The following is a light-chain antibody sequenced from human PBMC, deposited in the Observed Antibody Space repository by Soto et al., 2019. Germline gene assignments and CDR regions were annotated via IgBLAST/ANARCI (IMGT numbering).Light chain of an antibody. CDR3: QQYGSSPET. V-gene: IGKV3-20*01. CDR1: QSVSSSY. Sequence: EIVLTQSPGTLSLSPGERATLSCRASQSVSSSYLAWYQQKPGQAPRLLIYGASSRATGTPDRFSGSGSGTDFTLTISRLEPDDFAVYYCQQYGSSPETCGQGTKVDIK. CDR2: GAS. J-gene: IGKJ1*01.